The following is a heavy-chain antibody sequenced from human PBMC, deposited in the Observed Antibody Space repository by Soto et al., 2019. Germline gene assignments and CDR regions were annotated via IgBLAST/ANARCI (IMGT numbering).Heavy chain of an antibody. Sequence: QVQLQQWGAGVLKPSETLSLTCAVNGGSFSGYSWTWLGQPPGKGLEWIGEISHSDSSDYNPALKSRVTMSVDTSKNQFSLRLSSVTAADTAVYYCARARFDSWSHIYYGLDVWGQGTTVTVSS. J-gene: IGHJ6*02. CDR3: ARARFDSWSHIYYGLDV. V-gene: IGHV4-34*01. D-gene: IGHD3-3*01. CDR1: GGSFSGYS. CDR2: ISHSDSS.